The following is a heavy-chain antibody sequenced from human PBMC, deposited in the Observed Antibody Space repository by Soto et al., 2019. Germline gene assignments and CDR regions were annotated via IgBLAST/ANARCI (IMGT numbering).Heavy chain of an antibody. D-gene: IGHD2-2*01. CDR2: ISGSGGST. CDR1: GFTFSSYA. CDR3: AKDLGYCSSTSCARVY. J-gene: IGHJ4*02. V-gene: IGHV3-23*01. Sequence: GGSLRLSCAASGFTFSSYAMSWVRQAPGKGLEWVSAISGSGGSTYYADSVKGRFTISRDNSKNTLYLQMNSLRAEDTAVYYCAKDLGYCSSTSCARVYWGQGTLVTVSS.